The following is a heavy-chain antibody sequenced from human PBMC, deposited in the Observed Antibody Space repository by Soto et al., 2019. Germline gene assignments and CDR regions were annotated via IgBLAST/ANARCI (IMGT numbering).Heavy chain of an antibody. D-gene: IGHD6-13*01. Sequence: QVQLVESGGGVIQPGTSLSLSCGSSGFTFRSFGMYWVRQAPGKGLEWVAVVSYDGNHKYYADSVKGRFTVSRDNAKNMLYLQRNSLGGEDTAVYYCAKAVGQQLVLNYGMDVWGQGPTVTVSS. CDR1: GFTFRSFG. V-gene: IGHV3-30*18. CDR3: AKAVGQQLVLNYGMDV. J-gene: IGHJ6*02. CDR2: VSYDGNHK.